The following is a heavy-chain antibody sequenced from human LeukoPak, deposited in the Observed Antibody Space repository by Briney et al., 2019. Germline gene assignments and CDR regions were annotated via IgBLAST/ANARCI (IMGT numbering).Heavy chain of an antibody. V-gene: IGHV3-15*01. CDR1: GFTFSDAW. CDR2: IKSNTDGGTT. Sequence: GGSLRLSCAASGFTFSDAWMSWVRQTPGKGLEWVGRIKSNTDGGTTDFAARVKGRFTISRDDSENALYLQMNSLKTEDTAVYYCTTQLLYEHNFDYWGQGTLVTVSS. D-gene: IGHD2-2*02. J-gene: IGHJ4*02. CDR3: TTQLLYEHNFDY.